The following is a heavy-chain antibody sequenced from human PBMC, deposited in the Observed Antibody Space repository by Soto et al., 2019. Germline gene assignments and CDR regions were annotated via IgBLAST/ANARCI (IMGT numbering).Heavy chain of an antibody. Sequence: EEQLVESGGGLVKPGGSLRLSCAGSGFTFSNAWMNWVRQAPGKGLEWVGRIKSKPDGETIDYAARVKGRFTISRDDSKNMVDLQMNSLKTEDTAVYFCSTGYALDHWGQGTLVTVSS. D-gene: IGHD2-2*01. J-gene: IGHJ4*02. CDR1: GFTFSNAW. V-gene: IGHV3-15*07. CDR3: STGYALDH. CDR2: IKSKPDGETI.